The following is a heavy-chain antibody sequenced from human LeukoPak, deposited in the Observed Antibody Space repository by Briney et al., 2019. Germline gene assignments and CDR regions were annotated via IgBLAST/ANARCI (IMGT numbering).Heavy chain of an antibody. J-gene: IGHJ4*02. CDR1: GYTFTGYY. CDR3: ARATGQYRPYYFDY. V-gene: IGHV1-2*02. CDR2: INPNSGGT. D-gene: IGHD1-1*01. Sequence: ASVKVSCKASGYTFTGYYMHWVLQAPGQGLEWMGWINPNSGGTNYAQKFQGRVTMTRDTSISTAYMELSRLRSDDTAVYYCARATGQYRPYYFDYWGQGTLVTVSS.